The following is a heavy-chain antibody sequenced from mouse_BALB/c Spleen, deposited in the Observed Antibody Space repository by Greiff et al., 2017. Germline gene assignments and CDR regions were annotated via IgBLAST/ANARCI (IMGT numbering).Heavy chain of an antibody. CDR2: IDPENGDT. CDR3: KRNYDDAMDY. D-gene: IGHD2-4*01. V-gene: IGHV14-4*02. J-gene: IGHJ4*01. Sequence: EVQLQQSGAELVRSGASVKLSCTASGFNIKDYYMHWVKQRPEQGLEWIGWIDPENGDTENAPKFQGKATMTADTSSNTAYLQLSSLTSEDTAVYYCKRNYDDAMDYWGQGTSVTVSS. CDR1: GFNIKDYY.